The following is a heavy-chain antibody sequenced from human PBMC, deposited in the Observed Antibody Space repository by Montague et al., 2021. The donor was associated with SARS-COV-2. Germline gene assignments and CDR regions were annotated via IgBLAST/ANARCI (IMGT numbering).Heavy chain of an antibody. CDR2: LFYSVXT. CDR1: GGSISSSDYY. D-gene: IGHD3-3*01. Sequence: SETLSLTCNVSGGSISSSDYYWGWIRQPPGKGLEWIGSLFYSVXTXYXXXXKXRVTISVDTSKNQFSLKLSSVTAADTAVYYCARTNYDFWRGHQRGGAFDIWGQGTMVTVSS. CDR3: ARTNYDFWRGHQRGGAFDI. J-gene: IGHJ3*02. V-gene: IGHV4-39*01.